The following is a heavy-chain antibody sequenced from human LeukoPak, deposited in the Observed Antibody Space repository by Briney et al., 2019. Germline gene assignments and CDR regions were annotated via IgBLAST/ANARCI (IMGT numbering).Heavy chain of an antibody. CDR1: RGTFSIYA. J-gene: IGHJ4*02. Sequence: SVKVSCKASRGTFSIYAISWVPDAPGQGREWRADIIPIFGTANYTQKFRSRDTTTADKSPSTPYMELSTLRSQDTALYYCARGGGCSGGSCYRVWGQGTLVTVSS. V-gene: IGHV1-69*06. CDR2: IIPIFGTA. D-gene: IGHD2-15*01. CDR3: ARGGGCSGGSCYRV.